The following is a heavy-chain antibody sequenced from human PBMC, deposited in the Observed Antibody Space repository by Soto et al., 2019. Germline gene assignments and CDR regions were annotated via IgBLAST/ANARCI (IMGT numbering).Heavy chain of an antibody. V-gene: IGHV3-23*01. CDR3: AKDYRITVAGRGYNWFDS. D-gene: IGHD6-19*01. J-gene: IGHJ5*01. Sequence: GGSLRLSCAASGFTFSSYAMTWVRQAPGKGLERVSGISGSGGSIYSADSVKGRFTISRDNSMNTLYLQMNSLRGEDTAVYYCAKDYRITVAGRGYNWFDSWGQGALVTVS. CDR1: GFTFSSYA. CDR2: ISGSGGSI.